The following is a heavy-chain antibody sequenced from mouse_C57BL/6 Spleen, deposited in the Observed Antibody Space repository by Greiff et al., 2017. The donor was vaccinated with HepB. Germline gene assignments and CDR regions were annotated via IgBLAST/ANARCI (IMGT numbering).Heavy chain of an antibody. CDR1: GYTFTSYG. V-gene: IGHV1-81*01. J-gene: IGHJ2*01. CDR2: IYPRSGNT. CDR3: ARLSTVVAKDW. Sequence: VMLVESGAELARPGASVKLSCKASGYTFTSYGISWVKQRTGQGLEWIGEIYPRSGNTYYNEKFKGKATLTADKSSSTAYMELRSLTSEDSAVYFCARLSTVVAKDWWGQGTTLTVSS. D-gene: IGHD1-1*01.